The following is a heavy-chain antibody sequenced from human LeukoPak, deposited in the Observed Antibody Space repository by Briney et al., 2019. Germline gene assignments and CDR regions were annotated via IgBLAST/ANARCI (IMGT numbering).Heavy chain of an antibody. J-gene: IGHJ4*02. CDR1: GYTFTGYY. D-gene: IGHD7-27*01. CDR3: ARDPVGPLTRDLRDGAYQPG. CDR2: INPNSGGT. V-gene: IGHV1-2*02. Sequence: ASVKVSCKASGYTFTGYYMHWVRQAPGQGLEWMGWINPNSGGTNYAQKFQGRVTMTRDTSISTAYMELSRLRSDDTAVYYCARDPVGPLTRDLRDGAYQPGWGQGTLVTVSS.